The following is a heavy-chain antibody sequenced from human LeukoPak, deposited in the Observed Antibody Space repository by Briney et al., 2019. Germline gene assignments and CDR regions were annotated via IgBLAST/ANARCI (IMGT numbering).Heavy chain of an antibody. CDR1: GFTFSSYA. CDR2: ISGSGGST. Sequence: GGSLRLSCAASGFTFSSYAMSWVRQAPGKGLEWVSAISGSGGSTYYADSVKGRFTISRDNAKNSLYLQMNSLRAEDTAVYYCAREGGEYYYFDYWGQGTLVTVSS. J-gene: IGHJ4*02. D-gene: IGHD3-10*01. V-gene: IGHV3-23*01. CDR3: AREGGEYYYFDY.